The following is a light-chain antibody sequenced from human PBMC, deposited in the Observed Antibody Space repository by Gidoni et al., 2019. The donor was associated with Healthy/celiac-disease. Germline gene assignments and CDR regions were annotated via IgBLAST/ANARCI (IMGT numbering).Light chain of an antibody. V-gene: IGLV2-11*01. Sequence: QSALTQPRSVSWSPGQSVTISCTGTSSDVGGYNYVSWYQQHPGKAPKLMIYDVSQRPSGVPDRFSGSKSGNTASLTISGLQAEDEADYYCCSFAGSYTHYVFGTGTKVTVL. CDR2: DVS. CDR1: SSDVGGYNY. CDR3: CSFAGSYTHYV. J-gene: IGLJ1*01.